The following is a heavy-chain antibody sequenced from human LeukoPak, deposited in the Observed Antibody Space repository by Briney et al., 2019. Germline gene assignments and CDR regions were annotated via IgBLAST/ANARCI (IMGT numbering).Heavy chain of an antibody. Sequence: GGSLRLSCAASGFTFSSYSMNWVRQAPGKGLEWVSSISSSSSYIYYADSAKGRFTISRDNAKNSLYLQMNSLRAEDTAVYYCARGIAAAGRCGVDYWGQGTLVTVSS. V-gene: IGHV3-21*01. J-gene: IGHJ4*02. CDR2: ISSSSSYI. D-gene: IGHD6-13*01. CDR3: ARGIAAAGRCGVDY. CDR1: GFTFSSYS.